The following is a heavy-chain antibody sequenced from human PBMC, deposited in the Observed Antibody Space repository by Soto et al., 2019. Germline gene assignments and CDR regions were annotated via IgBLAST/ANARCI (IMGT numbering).Heavy chain of an antibody. CDR2: IIPIFRTP. J-gene: IGHJ5*02. CDR3: ARSTGSGFRPGTHRFNWFDP. V-gene: IGHV1-69*01. D-gene: IGHD5-12*01. Sequence: QVQLVQSGAEVKQPGSSVKVSCQASGVTFSSFAISWVRQAPGQGLEWMGGIIPIFRTPNYAQNFQGRVTMTADESTSSVYMELSRLRSEDTAVYYCARSTGSGFRPGTHRFNWFDPWGQGTRVTVSS. CDR1: GVTFSSFA.